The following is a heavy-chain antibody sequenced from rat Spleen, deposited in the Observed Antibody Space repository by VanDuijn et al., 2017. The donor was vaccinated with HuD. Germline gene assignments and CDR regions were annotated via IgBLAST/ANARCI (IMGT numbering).Heavy chain of an antibody. J-gene: IGHJ3*01. Sequence: EVQLQESGPGLVKPLQSLSLTCSVTGYSITSNYWGWIRKFPGNKMEWMGYIDYSGRTSYNPSLKSRISITRDTSKNQFFLQLNSVTTEDTATYYCTRGLSMSSTNYYYALFAYWGQGTLVTVSS. V-gene: IGHV3-1*01. CDR3: TRGLSMSSTNYYYALFAY. CDR2: IDYSGRT. CDR1: GYSITSNY. D-gene: IGHD1-6*01.